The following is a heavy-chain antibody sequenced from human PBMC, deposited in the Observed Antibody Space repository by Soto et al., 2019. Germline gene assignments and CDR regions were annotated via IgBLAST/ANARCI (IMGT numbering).Heavy chain of an antibody. D-gene: IGHD2-8*01. J-gene: IGHJ3*02. CDR3: ARDLQDIVLMVYAPAFAHDAFDI. Sequence: QVQLVQSGAEVKKPGASVKVSCKASGYTFTSYGISWVRQPPGQGLEWMGWISAYNGNTNYAQKLQGRVTMTTDTCTSTAYMELRSLRSDDTAVYYCARDLQDIVLMVYAPAFAHDAFDIWGQGTMVTVSS. CDR2: ISAYNGNT. CDR1: GYTFTSYG. V-gene: IGHV1-18*01.